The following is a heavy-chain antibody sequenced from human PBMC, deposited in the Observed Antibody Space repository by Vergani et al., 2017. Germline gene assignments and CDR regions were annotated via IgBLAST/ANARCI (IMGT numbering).Heavy chain of an antibody. CDR2: TSAYNGNT. Sequence: QVQLVQSGAEVKKPGASVKVSCKASGYTFTSHGISWVRQAPGQGLEWMGWTSAYNGNTNYAQKLQGRVTMTTDTSTSTAYMELRSLRSDDTAVYYCARERIDDFWSGYYTFYYYYMDVWGKGTTVTVSS. D-gene: IGHD3-3*01. CDR1: GYTFTSHG. CDR3: ARERIDDFWSGYYTFYYYYMDV. J-gene: IGHJ6*03. V-gene: IGHV1-18*01.